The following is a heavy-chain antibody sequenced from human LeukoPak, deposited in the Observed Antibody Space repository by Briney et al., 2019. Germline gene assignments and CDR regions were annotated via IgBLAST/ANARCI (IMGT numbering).Heavy chain of an antibody. J-gene: IGHJ4*02. Sequence: GEPLKISCKGSGYSFTTYWIGWVRQMPGKGLEWMGIIYPGDSDTRYSPSFQGQVSISADESISTAYLQWSSLRASDTAMYYCARLIRGNRYYFDYWGQGTLVTVSS. CDR1: GYSFTTYW. CDR3: ARLIRGNRYYFDY. D-gene: IGHD1-14*01. V-gene: IGHV5-51*01. CDR2: IYPGDSDT.